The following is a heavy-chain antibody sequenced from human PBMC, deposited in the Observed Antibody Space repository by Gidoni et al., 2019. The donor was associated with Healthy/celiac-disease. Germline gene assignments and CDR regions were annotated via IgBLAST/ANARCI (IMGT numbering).Heavy chain of an antibody. CDR2: MSNDGNNK. CDR3: AKVEGWIQVWPAPPDF. D-gene: IGHD5-18*01. J-gene: IGHJ4*02. Sequence: QVQLVESGGGVVQPGKSLRLSCAASGFTFSRSGMHWVRQAPGKGLGWVALMSNDGNNKYYADSVKGRFTISRDNSKNTLYLQMDSLRAEDTAVYYCAKVEGWIQVWPAPPDFWGQGTLVTVSS. V-gene: IGHV3-30*18. CDR1: GFTFSRSG.